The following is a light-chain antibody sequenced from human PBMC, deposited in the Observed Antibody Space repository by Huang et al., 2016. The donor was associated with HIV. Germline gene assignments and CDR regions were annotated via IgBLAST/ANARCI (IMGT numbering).Light chain of an antibody. Sequence: EIVVTQSPLSLPVTPGQPASISCKSSQNLLHRDGHNLLDWYLQKPGQSPQLLLLMSSKRAPGGSDRFSGSGSGTDFTLEISRVEAGDVGVYYCMQGLQAPPTFGQGTKLEI. J-gene: IGKJ2*01. CDR2: MSS. CDR3: MQGLQAPPT. CDR1: QNLLHRDGHNL. V-gene: IGKV2-28*01.